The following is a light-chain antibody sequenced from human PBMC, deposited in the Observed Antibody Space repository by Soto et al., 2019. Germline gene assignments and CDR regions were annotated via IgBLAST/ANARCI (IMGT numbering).Light chain of an antibody. CDR2: WAS. Sequence: DIVMTQSPDSLAVSLGERATINCKSSQSVLYSSNNKNYLAWYQQKPGQPPKLLIYWASTRESGVPDRFSGGGSGTDFTLTTSSLQAEDGAVYFCQQYYSTPPLTFGGGTQVEIK. CDR1: QSVLYSSNNKNY. V-gene: IGKV4-1*01. CDR3: QQYYSTPPLT. J-gene: IGKJ4*01.